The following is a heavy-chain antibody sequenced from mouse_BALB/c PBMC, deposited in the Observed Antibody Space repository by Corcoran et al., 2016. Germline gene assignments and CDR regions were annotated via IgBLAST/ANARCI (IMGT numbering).Heavy chain of an antibody. CDR3: ARYADGYVYYYAMDY. Sequence: EVQLQQSGHELVKPGASVKMSCKASGYTFTSYVMHWVTQKPGQGLEWIGYINPYNDGTKYNEKFKGKATLTSDKSSSTAYMERSSLTSDDSAVYYWARYADGYVYYYAMDYWGQGTSVTVSS. J-gene: IGHJ4*01. CDR2: INPYNDGT. V-gene: IGHV1S136*01. CDR1: GYTFTSYV. D-gene: IGHD2-3*01.